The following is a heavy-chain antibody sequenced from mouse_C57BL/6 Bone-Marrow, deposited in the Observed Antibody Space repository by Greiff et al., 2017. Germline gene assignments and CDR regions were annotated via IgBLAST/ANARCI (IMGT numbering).Heavy chain of an antibody. Sequence: VQLQQPGTELVKPGASVKLSCKASGYTFTSYWMHWVKQRPGQGLEWIGNINPSNGGTNYNEKFKSKATLTVDKSSRTAYMQLSSLTSEDSAVYYCAILGDSSGYEFAYWGQGTLVTVSA. D-gene: IGHD3-2*02. CDR3: AILGDSSGYEFAY. CDR2: INPSNGGT. V-gene: IGHV1-53*01. J-gene: IGHJ3*01. CDR1: GYTFTSYW.